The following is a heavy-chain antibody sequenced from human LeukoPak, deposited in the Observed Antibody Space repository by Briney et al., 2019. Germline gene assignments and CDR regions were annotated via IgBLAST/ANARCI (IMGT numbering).Heavy chain of an antibody. J-gene: IGHJ4*02. CDR2: ISYSGST. Sequence: SETLSLTCTVSGGSINSYYWSWIRQPPGKGLEWIGYISYSGSTNYNPSLKSRVTISVDTSKNLFFLKLTSVTAADTALYYCARGNANWGQGTLVTVSS. V-gene: IGHV4-59*13. CDR1: GGSINSYY. CDR3: ARGNAN.